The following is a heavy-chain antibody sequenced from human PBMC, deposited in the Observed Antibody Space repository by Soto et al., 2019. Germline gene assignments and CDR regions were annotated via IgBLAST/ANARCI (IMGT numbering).Heavy chain of an antibody. Sequence: EVQLVESGGGLVQPGGSLRLSCAASVFSFSSYGMHWVRQAPGTGLVWVSRVDADGSGTTYAGSVKGRFSISRDNAKNTVSLQMNNLRAEDTAVYYCAGASGWKFDYWGLGVLVTVSS. CDR1: VFSFSSYG. D-gene: IGHD1-1*01. CDR2: VDADGSGT. V-gene: IGHV3-74*01. CDR3: AGASGWKFDY. J-gene: IGHJ4*02.